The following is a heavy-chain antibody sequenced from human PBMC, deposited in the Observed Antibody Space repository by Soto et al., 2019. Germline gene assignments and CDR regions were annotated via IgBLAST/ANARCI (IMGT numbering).Heavy chain of an antibody. D-gene: IGHD6-6*01. J-gene: IGHJ4*02. CDR2: IYWDDDK. CDR3: ASSKYSISSFEY. Sequence: SGPTLVNPTQTLTLTCTFSGFSLSTGDVGVGWIRQPPGKALDWLAVIYWDDDKRYSPSLKSRLTITKDTSKNQVLLTMTNMDPVDTATYFCASSKYSISSFEYWGQGALVTVSS. CDR1: GFSLSTGDVG. V-gene: IGHV2-5*02.